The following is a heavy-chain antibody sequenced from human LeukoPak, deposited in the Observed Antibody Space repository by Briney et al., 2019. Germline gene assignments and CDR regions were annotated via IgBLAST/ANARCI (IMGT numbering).Heavy chain of an antibody. CDR1: GYTFTSYD. V-gene: IGHV1-8*02. Sequence: GASVKVSCKASGYTFTSYDINWVRQATGQGLEWMGWMNPNSGNTGYAQKFQGRVTMTTDTSTSTAYMELRSLRSDDTAVYYCAREGTTVTVDYWGQGTLVTVSS. CDR3: AREGTTVTVDY. J-gene: IGHJ4*02. D-gene: IGHD4-11*01. CDR2: MNPNSGNT.